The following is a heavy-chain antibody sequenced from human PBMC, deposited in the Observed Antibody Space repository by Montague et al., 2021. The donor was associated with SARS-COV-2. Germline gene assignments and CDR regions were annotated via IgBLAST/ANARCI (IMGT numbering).Heavy chain of an antibody. D-gene: IGHD6-25*01. CDR1: IGSISSGSYC. CDR2: IYTSGST. J-gene: IGHJ5*02. V-gene: IGHV4-61*02. CDR3: ARDGYSSGWNGSHWFDP. Sequence: TLSLTCTVSIGSISSGSYCWSWIRQPAGKGLEWIGRIYTSGSTNYNPSLKSRVTISVDTSKNQFSLKLSSVTAADTAVYYCARDGYSSGWNGSHWFDPWGQGALVTVSS.